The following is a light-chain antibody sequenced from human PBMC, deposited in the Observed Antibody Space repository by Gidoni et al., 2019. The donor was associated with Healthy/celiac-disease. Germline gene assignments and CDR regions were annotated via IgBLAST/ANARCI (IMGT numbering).Light chain of an antibody. CDR2: DVS. Sequence: QSALTQPASVSGSPGQSITISCTGTSSDVGGYNYVSWYQQHPGKAPKLMIYDVSNRPSGVSNRFSGSTSGNTASLTISGLQAEDEADYYCSSYTSSIEVFGGGTKLTVL. J-gene: IGLJ3*02. CDR1: SSDVGGYNY. V-gene: IGLV2-14*01. CDR3: SSYTSSIEV.